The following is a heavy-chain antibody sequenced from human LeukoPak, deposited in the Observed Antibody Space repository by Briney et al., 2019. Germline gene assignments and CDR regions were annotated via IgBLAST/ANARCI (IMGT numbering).Heavy chain of an antibody. J-gene: IGHJ6*03. V-gene: IGHV4-59*12. Sequence: SETLSLTCTVSGVSISSYYWSWIRQPPGKGLEWIGYIYYSGSTNYNPSLKSRVTISVDTSKNQFSLKLSSVTAADTAVYYCARDDYYYYYMDVWGKGTTVTVSS. CDR2: IYYSGST. CDR1: GVSISSYY. CDR3: ARDDYYYYYMDV.